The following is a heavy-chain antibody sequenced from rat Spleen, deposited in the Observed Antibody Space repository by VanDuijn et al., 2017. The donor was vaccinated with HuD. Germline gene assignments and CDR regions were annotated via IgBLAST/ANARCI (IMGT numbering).Heavy chain of an antibody. V-gene: IGHV5S23*01. CDR1: GFTFSNYD. Sequence: EVQLVESGGGLVQPGRSLKLSCAASGFTFSNYDMAWVRQAPTKGLEWVASISTGGGNTYYRDSVKGRFTISRDNAKSTLCLQMESRRSEDTVTYYCARALTTEAYYFDYWGQGGMVTVSS. CDR3: ARALTTEAYYFDY. D-gene: IGHD1-11*01. CDR2: ISTGGGNT. J-gene: IGHJ2*01.